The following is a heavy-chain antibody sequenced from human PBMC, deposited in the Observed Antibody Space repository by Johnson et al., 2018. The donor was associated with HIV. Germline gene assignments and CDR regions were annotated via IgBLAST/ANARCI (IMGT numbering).Heavy chain of an antibody. CDR2: ISGSGGST. CDR1: GFTFSSYW. Sequence: VQLVESGGGLVQPGGSLRLSCAASGFTFSSYWMSWVRQAPGKGLEWVSAISGSGGSTYYADSVKGRFTISRDNSKNTLYLQMNGLKTEDTAVYYCTTMSALWFGDLHVFGDGFDIWGQGTMVTVSS. V-gene: IGHV3-23*04. D-gene: IGHD3-10*01. J-gene: IGHJ3*02. CDR3: TTMSALWFGDLHVFGDGFDI.